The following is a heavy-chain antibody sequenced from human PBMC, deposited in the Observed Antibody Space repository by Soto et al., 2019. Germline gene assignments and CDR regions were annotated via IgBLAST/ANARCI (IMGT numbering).Heavy chain of an antibody. CDR1: GFTFRDFA. J-gene: IGHJ5*02. CDR3: AKTGHIVLVPPDKNWLEP. V-gene: IGHV3-23*01. Sequence: GVSLRLSCAASGFTFRDFAMSWVRQVPGKGLEWVSAISGSGSSTYYADSVKGRFTVSRDNPKNTLWLQMDSLRADDTAVYYCAKTGHIVLVPPDKNWLEPWGQGTLVNVS. CDR2: ISGSGSST. D-gene: IGHD2-2*01.